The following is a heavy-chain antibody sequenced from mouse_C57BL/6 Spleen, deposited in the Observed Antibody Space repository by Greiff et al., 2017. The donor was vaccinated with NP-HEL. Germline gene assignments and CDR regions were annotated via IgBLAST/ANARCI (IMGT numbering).Heavy chain of an antibody. CDR2: ISSGSSTI. CDR1: GFTFSDYG. J-gene: IGHJ2*01. Sequence: EVQRVESGGGLVKPGGSLKLSCAASGFTFSDYGMHWVRQAPEKGLEWVAYISSGSSTIYYADTVKGRFTISRDNAKNTLFLQMTSLRSEDTAMYYCARDSYYYGSSPYYFDYWGQGTTLTVSS. CDR3: ARDSYYYGSSPYYFDY. D-gene: IGHD1-1*01. V-gene: IGHV5-17*01.